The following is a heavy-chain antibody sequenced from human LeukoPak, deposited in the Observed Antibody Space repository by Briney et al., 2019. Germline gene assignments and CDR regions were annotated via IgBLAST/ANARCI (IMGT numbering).Heavy chain of an antibody. Sequence: ASVKDSCKASGYTFTGYYMHWVRQAPGQGLEWMGCINPNSGGTNYAQKFQGRVTMTRDTSISTAYMELSRLRADDTAVYYCARGYYDFWSGYWYYWGQGTLVTVSS. V-gene: IGHV1-2*02. CDR2: INPNSGGT. CDR3: ARGYYDFWSGYWYY. D-gene: IGHD3-3*01. CDR1: GYTFTGYY. J-gene: IGHJ4*02.